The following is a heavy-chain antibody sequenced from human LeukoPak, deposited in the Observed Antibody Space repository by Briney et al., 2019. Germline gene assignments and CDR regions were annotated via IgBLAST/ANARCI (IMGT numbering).Heavy chain of an antibody. CDR1: GGSISSYF. D-gene: IGHD3-22*01. V-gene: IGHV4-59*08. J-gene: IGHJ4*02. CDR3: ARYDSSGLNY. CDR2: IYYSGST. Sequence: SETLSLTCTVFGGSISSYFWSWIRQPPGKGLEWIGYIYYSGSTNYNPSLRSRVTILVDTSKNQFSLKLSSVTAADTALYYCARYDSSGLNYWGQGTLVTVSS.